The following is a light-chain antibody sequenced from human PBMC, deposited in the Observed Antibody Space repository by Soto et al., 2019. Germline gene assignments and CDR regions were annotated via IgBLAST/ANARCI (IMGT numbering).Light chain of an antibody. V-gene: IGKV3-15*01. CDR1: QSVSSN. CDR2: EAS. Sequence: IVMTQSPATLSVSPGDRATLSCRASQSVSSNLAWYQQKPGQTPRLLIYEASSRATGIPARFSGSGSGTEFTLTISSLQSEDFAVYYCQQYNTWPTFGQGTKVEIK. CDR3: QQYNTWPT. J-gene: IGKJ1*01.